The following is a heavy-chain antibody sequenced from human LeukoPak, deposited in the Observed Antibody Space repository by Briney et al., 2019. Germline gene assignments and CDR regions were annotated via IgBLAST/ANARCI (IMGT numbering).Heavy chain of an antibody. CDR1: GYTFTGYY. CDR2: INPNSGGT. CDR3: ARDFRRRVGTAVVNLFFDY. Sequence: GASVKVSCKASGYTFTGYYMHWVRQAPGQGLEWMGRINPNSGGTNYAQKFQGRVTMTRDTSISTAYMELSRLRSDDTAVYYCARDFRRRVGTAVVNLFFDYWGQGTLVTVSS. D-gene: IGHD5-18*01. V-gene: IGHV1-2*06. J-gene: IGHJ4*02.